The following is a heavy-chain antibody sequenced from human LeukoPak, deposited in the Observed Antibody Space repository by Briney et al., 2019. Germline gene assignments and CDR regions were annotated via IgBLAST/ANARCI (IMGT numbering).Heavy chain of an antibody. Sequence: ASVRVSCKASGYTFTNYYVHWVRQAPGQGLEWMGIIHPTNSDTNYAQKFQGRITMTRDTSTSAVYMELSSLSSDDTAMYYCARSIPTRCFDYWGQGTLVTVSS. J-gene: IGHJ4*02. CDR3: ARSIPTRCFDY. CDR1: GYTFTNYY. V-gene: IGHV1-46*01. CDR2: IHPTNSDT. D-gene: IGHD6-6*01.